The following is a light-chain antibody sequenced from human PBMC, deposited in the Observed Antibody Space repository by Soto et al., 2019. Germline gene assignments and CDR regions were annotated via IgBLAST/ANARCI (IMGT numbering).Light chain of an antibody. CDR2: EVS. Sequence: QSVLTQPPSASGSPGQSVTISCTGSSSDVGGYNYVSWYQQHPGKAPKLMINEVSKRTSGVPDRLSGSKSGNTASLTVSGLQAEDEADYYCSSYGGSNTVVFGGGTKLTVL. CDR1: SSDVGGYNY. V-gene: IGLV2-8*01. J-gene: IGLJ2*01. CDR3: SSYGGSNTVV.